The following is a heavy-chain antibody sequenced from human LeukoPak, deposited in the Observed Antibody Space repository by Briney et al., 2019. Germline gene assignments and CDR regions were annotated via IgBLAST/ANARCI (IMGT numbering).Heavy chain of an antibody. J-gene: IGHJ5*02. V-gene: IGHV4-59*08. CDR1: GGSISSYY. D-gene: IGHD2-2*01. CDR2: IYYSGST. CDR3: ARQSQGYCSSTNCHSWFDP. Sequence: SETLSLTCTVSGGSISSYYWNWIRQPPGKGLEWIGYIYYSGSTNYNPSLRSRVTISLDTSKNQFSLKLRSVTAADTAVYYCARQSQGYCSSTNCHSWFDPWGQGTLVSVSS.